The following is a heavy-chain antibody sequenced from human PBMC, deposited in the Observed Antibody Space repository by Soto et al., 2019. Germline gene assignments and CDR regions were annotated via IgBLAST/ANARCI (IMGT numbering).Heavy chain of an antibody. CDR1: GGPFRIYA. D-gene: IGHD3-22*01. CDR2: IIPIFGTA. J-gene: IGHJ4*01. CDR3: ARGWYYYDSRGYPFGF. Sequence: SYKASGGPFRIYATSWVRQAPGQGLEWMGGIIPIFGTANYAQKFQGRVSITADDSTSTAYMELSSLRSEDTAVYYCARGWYYYDSRGYPFGFWGHGALFTVSS. V-gene: IGHV1-69*01.